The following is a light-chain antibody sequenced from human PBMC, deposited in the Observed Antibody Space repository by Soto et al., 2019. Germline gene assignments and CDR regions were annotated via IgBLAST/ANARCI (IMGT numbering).Light chain of an antibody. Sequence: DLQMTQSPSSLSASVGDRVTITCRASQSISRHLNWYQQRPGKAPKLLMYAASSLQSGVPSRFSGSESGTDFTLTISSLQPEDFATYYCQQSYSTPYTFGQGTKLEIK. CDR2: AAS. CDR1: QSISRH. V-gene: IGKV1-39*01. J-gene: IGKJ2*01. CDR3: QQSYSTPYT.